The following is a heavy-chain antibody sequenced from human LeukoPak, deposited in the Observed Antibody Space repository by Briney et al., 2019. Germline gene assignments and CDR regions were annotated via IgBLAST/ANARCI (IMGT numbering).Heavy chain of an antibody. CDR3: AAVSPQLYYYMDV. CDR2: ISSGGSVI. Sequence: PGGSLRLSCADSEFTLSTYGMSCVRRAPGRGLGWVSYISSGGSVIYYADSVKGRFTISRDNAKNSLYLQMNSLRAEDTAVYYCAAVSPQLYYYMDVWGKGTTVTVSS. D-gene: IGHD1-1*01. CDR1: EFTLSTYG. J-gene: IGHJ6*03. V-gene: IGHV3-21*05.